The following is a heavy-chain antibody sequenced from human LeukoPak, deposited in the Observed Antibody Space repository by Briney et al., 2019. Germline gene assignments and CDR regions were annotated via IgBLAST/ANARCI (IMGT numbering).Heavy chain of an antibody. CDR2: ISSSGTSI. CDR1: GFTLSDYY. V-gene: IGHV3-11*04. CDR3: ARGSSNYLAYFDF. D-gene: IGHD3-10*01. Sequence: GSLRLSCAASGFTLSDYYMSWIRQAPGRGLEWVSYISSSGTSIYYADSVKGRFTISKDNAKKSLYLQMNSLRAEDTAVYYCARGSSNYLAYFDFWGRGNLVTVSS. J-gene: IGHJ4*02.